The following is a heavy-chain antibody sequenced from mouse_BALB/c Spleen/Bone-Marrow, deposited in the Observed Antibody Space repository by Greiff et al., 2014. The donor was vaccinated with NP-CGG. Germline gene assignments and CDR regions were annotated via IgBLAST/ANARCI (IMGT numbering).Heavy chain of an antibody. V-gene: IGHV1S137*01. Sequence: QVQLQQSGAELVRPGVSVKISCKGSGYTFTDYAMHWVKQSHAKSLEWIGVISTYYGDASYNQKFKGKATMTVDKSSSTAYMELARLTSEDSAIYYCAGDGSSWGYFDVWGAGTTVTVSS. D-gene: IGHD1-1*01. J-gene: IGHJ1*01. CDR3: AGDGSSWGYFDV. CDR1: GYTFTDYA. CDR2: ISTYYGDA.